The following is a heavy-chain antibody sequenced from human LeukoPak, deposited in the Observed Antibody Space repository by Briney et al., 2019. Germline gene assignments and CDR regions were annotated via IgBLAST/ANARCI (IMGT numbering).Heavy chain of an antibody. CDR1: GFTVSNNY. D-gene: IGHD1-26*01. Sequence: GGSLRLSCAASGFTVSNNYMTWVRQAPGKGLEWVSLIYSGGSTYYADSVKGRFTISRDNSKNTVYLQMNSLRAEDTAVYYCATDTNLVDLIQGDGHEDENFDRWGQGTMVTVSS. CDR3: ATDTNLVDLIQGDGHEDENFDR. J-gene: IGHJ3*02. CDR2: IYSGGST. V-gene: IGHV3-66*01.